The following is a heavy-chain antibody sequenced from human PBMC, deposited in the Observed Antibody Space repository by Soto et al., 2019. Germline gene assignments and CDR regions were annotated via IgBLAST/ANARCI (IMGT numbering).Heavy chain of an antibody. CDR3: ARDLRYCSGGSCYSEWGYYYGMDV. D-gene: IGHD2-15*01. CDR2: IYYSGST. Sequence: SETLSLTCTVSGGSISSYYWSWIRQPPGKGLEWIGYIYYSGSTNYIPSLKSRVTISVDTSKNQFSLRLSSVTAADTAVYYCARDLRYCSGGSCYSEWGYYYGMDVWSQGTTVTVS. CDR1: GGSISSYY. V-gene: IGHV4-59*01. J-gene: IGHJ6*02.